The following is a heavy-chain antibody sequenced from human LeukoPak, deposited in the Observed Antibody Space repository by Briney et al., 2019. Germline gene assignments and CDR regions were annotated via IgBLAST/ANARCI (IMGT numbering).Heavy chain of an antibody. CDR1: GSIFSKYW. Sequence: GSLVLSCAVSGSIFSKYWMTWGRQAPGKGLEWVANINQDGSDKSYVDSVKGRFTISRDSAKNSLYLEMNSLRAEDTALYYCVRDQGAAGDYWGQGTLVIVSS. V-gene: IGHV3-7*01. CDR3: VRDQGAAGDY. J-gene: IGHJ4*02. D-gene: IGHD6-13*01. CDR2: INQDGSDK.